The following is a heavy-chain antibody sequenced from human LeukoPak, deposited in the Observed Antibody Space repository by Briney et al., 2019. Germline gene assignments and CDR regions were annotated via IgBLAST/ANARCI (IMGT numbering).Heavy chain of an antibody. D-gene: IGHD6-13*01. V-gene: IGHV1-2*02. CDR3: ARDPFITDSSSWYHYYYYCMDV. CDR2: INPNSGGT. Sequence: ASVKVSCKASGYTFTGYYMHWVRQAPGQGLEWMGWINPNSGGTNYAQKFQGRVTMTRDTSISTAYMELSRLRSDDTAVYYCARDPFITDSSSWYHYYYYCMDVWGKGTTVTVSS. J-gene: IGHJ6*03. CDR1: GYTFTGYY.